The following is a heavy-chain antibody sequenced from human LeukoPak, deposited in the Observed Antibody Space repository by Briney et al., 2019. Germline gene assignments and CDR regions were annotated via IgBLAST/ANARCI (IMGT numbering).Heavy chain of an antibody. D-gene: IGHD2-2*01. CDR1: GFTFSTYW. CDR3: ARVLPVASRDY. V-gene: IGHV3-7*01. CDR2: IKQDGSDK. J-gene: IGHJ4*02. Sequence: GGSLRLSCAASGFTFSTYWMSWVRQAPGKGLEWVANIKQDGSDKFYVDSVKGRFTISRDNAKNSMYLQMNSLRAEDTAVYYCARVLPVASRDYWGQGTLLTVSS.